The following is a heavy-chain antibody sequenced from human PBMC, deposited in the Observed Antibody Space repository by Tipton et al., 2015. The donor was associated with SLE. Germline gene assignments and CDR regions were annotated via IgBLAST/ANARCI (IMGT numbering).Heavy chain of an antibody. J-gene: IGHJ3*02. D-gene: IGHD5/OR15-5a*01. CDR3: ARDGDIVSTSGGFDI. CDR2: ISSSSSTI. CDR1: GFTFSSYG. Sequence: SLRLSCAASGFTFSSYGMHWVRQAPGKGLEWVSYISSSSSTIYYADSVKGRFTISRDNAKNSLYLQMNSLRAEDTAVYYCARDGDIVSTSGGFDIWGQGTMVTVSS. V-gene: IGHV3-48*01.